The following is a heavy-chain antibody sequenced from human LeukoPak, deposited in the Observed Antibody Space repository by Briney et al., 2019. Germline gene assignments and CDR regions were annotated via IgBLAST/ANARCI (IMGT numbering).Heavy chain of an antibody. CDR2: IYYSGST. J-gene: IGHJ5*02. D-gene: IGHD4-11*01. CDR3: ARIHDYNNWFDP. V-gene: IGHV4-59*11. Sequence: SETLSLTCTVSGGSISSHYWSWIRQPPGKGLGWSGYIYYSGSTNYNPSLKSRVTISVDTSKNQSSLKLSSVTAADTAVYYCARIHDYNNWFDPGGQGTLVTVSA. CDR1: GGSISSHY.